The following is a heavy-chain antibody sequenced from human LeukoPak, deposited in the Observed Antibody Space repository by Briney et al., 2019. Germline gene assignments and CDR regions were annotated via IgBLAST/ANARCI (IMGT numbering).Heavy chain of an antibody. J-gene: IGHJ3*02. CDR2: INPNSGGT. CDR3: ARENGAYCSGGSCYDAFDI. V-gene: IGHV1-2*02. D-gene: IGHD2-15*01. CDR1: GYTFTGYY. Sequence: GASVNVSCKASGYTFTGYYMHWVRQAPGQGLAWMGWINPNSGGTNYAQKFQGRVTMTRDTSISTTSMELSGLRSDDTAVYYCARENGAYCSGGSCYDAFDIWGQGTMVTVSS.